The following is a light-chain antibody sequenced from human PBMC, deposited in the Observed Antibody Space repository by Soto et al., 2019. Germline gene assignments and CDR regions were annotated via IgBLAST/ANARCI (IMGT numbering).Light chain of an antibody. Sequence: NFMLTQPHSGSEAPGKTVTMSCTRSSGSIASNYVQWFQLRPGSAPTTVMQDDSQRPSGVPDRFFGSIDRSSNSAFLTISGLQTEDEADYFWEAYDNNSWVFGGGTKVTVL. CDR2: DDS. V-gene: IGLV6-57*03. J-gene: IGLJ3*02. CDR1: SGSIASNY. CDR3: EAYDNNSWV.